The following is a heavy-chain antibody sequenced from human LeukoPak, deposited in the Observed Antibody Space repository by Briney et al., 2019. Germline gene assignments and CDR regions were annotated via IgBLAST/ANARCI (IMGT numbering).Heavy chain of an antibody. Sequence: GGSLRLSCAASGFTFSSYSMNWVRQAPGKGLEWVSSISSSSSYIYYADSVKGRFTISRDNAKNSLYLQMNSLRAEDTAVYYCARDGDYYGSSGYYSRVFDYWGQGTLVTVSS. D-gene: IGHD3-22*01. CDR2: ISSSSSYI. J-gene: IGHJ4*02. CDR3: ARDGDYYGSSGYYSRVFDY. CDR1: GFTFSSYS. V-gene: IGHV3-21*01.